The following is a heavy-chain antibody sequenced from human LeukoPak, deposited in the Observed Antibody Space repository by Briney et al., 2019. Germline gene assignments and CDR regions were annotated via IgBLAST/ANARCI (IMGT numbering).Heavy chain of an antibody. J-gene: IGHJ4*02. Sequence: PSETLSLTCTVSGYSISSGYYWGWIRQPPGKGLEWIGSIYHSGSTNYNPSLKSRVTISVDTSKSQFSLKLSSVTAADTAVYYCARDRYYYDSSGYRVFDYWGQGTLVTVSS. D-gene: IGHD3-22*01. CDR1: GYSISSGYY. V-gene: IGHV4-38-2*02. CDR3: ARDRYYYDSSGYRVFDY. CDR2: IYHSGST.